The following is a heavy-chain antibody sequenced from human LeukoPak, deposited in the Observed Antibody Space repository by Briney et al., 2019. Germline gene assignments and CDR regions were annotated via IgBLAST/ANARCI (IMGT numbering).Heavy chain of an antibody. Sequence: PSETLSLTCTVSGYSISSGYYWGWIRQPPGKGLEWIGSIYHSGSTYYNPSLKSRVTISVDTSKNQFTLKLSSVTAADTAVYYCARARSGIAGFDPRGQGTLVTVSS. CDR3: ARARSGIAGFDP. D-gene: IGHD6-13*01. V-gene: IGHV4-38-2*02. CDR2: IYHSGST. J-gene: IGHJ5*02. CDR1: GYSISSGYY.